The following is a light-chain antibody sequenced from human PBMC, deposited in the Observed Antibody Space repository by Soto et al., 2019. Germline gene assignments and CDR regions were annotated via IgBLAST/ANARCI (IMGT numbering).Light chain of an antibody. CDR2: VHSDGSH. V-gene: IGLV4-69*01. CDR1: SGHSSYA. CDR3: QTWGTGIQV. Sequence: QSVLTQSPSASASLGASVKLTCTLSSGHSSYAIAWHQQQPEKGPRYLMKVHSDGSHSKGDGIPDRFSGSRSGAERYLTISSLQSEDEADYYCQTWGTGIQVFGGGTKLTVL. J-gene: IGLJ3*02.